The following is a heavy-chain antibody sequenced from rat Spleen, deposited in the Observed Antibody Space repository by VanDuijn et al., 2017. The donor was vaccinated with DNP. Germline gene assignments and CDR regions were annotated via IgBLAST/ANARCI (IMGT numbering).Heavy chain of an antibody. D-gene: IGHD3-1*01. CDR1: GFTFSDYN. CDR3: AKEALRAPFDY. J-gene: IGHJ2*01. V-gene: IGHV5S10*01. Sequence: EVQLVESGGGLVQPGRSLKLSCAASGFTFSDYNMAWVRQAPKIGLEWVATIRYDGSTAYYRDSVKGRFTISRDNAKNTLYLQMDSLRSEDTATYYCAKEALRAPFDYWGQGVMVTVSS. CDR2: IRYDGSTA.